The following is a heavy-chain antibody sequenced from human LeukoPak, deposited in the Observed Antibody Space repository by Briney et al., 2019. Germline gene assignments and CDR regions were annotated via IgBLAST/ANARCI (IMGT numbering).Heavy chain of an antibody. CDR2: IIPILGIA. Sequence: SVEVSCKASGGTFSSYTISWVRQAPGQGLEWMGRIIPILGIANYAQKFQGRVTITADKSTSTAYMELSSLRSEDTAVYYCARRYCSSTSCFLDYWGQGTLVTVSS. CDR3: ARRYCSSTSCFLDY. J-gene: IGHJ4*02. D-gene: IGHD2-2*01. V-gene: IGHV1-69*02. CDR1: GGTFSSYT.